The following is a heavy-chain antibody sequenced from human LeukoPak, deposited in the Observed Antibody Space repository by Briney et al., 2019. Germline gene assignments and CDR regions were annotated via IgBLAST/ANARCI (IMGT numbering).Heavy chain of an antibody. J-gene: IGHJ4*02. CDR1: GGSFSGYY. CDR3: VARAAAGDY. V-gene: IGHV4-34*01. CDR2: INHSGST. Sequence: SETLSLTCAVYGGSFSGYYWSWIRQPPGKGLEWIGEINHSGSTNYNPSLKSRVTISVDTSKNQFSLKLSSVTAADTAVYYCVARAAAGDYWGQGTLVTVSS. D-gene: IGHD6-13*01.